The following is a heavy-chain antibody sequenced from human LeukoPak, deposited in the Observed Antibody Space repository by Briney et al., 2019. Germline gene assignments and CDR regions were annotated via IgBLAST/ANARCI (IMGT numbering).Heavy chain of an antibody. Sequence: GGSLRLSCAASGFTFSSYAMSWVRQAPGKGLEWVSSISGGGGTTYYADSVKGRFTISRDTSKNTLYLQMNSLRAEDTAVYYCAKDRTTPFDYWGQGTLVTVSS. D-gene: IGHD2/OR15-2a*01. CDR3: AKDRTTPFDY. CDR1: GFTFSSYA. J-gene: IGHJ4*02. CDR2: ISGGGGTT. V-gene: IGHV3-23*01.